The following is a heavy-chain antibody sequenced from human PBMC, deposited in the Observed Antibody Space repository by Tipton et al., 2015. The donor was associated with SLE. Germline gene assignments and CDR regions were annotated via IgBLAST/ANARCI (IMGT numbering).Heavy chain of an antibody. CDR2: MYNNGNT. J-gene: IGHJ4*02. Sequence: TLSLTCTVSRASIRSYYWGWIRQPPGKGMEWIGYMYNNGNTNYNPSLKSRVIISGDRKQFSLELSSVTAADTAVYFCARVTGGGFDSSGYPFDYWGPGILVTVSS. CDR1: RASIRSYY. D-gene: IGHD3-22*01. CDR3: ARVTGGGFDSSGYPFDY. V-gene: IGHV4-59*01.